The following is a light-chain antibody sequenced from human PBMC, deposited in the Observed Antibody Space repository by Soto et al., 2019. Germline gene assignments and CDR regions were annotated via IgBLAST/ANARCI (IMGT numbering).Light chain of an antibody. CDR1: QGISIY. CDR2: AAS. CDR3: QKYNSAPHT. V-gene: IGKV1-27*01. J-gene: IGKJ2*01. Sequence: GGRVTITCRASQGISIYLAWYQQKPGKVPKLLIYAASTLQSGVPSRFSGSGSGTDFTLTISSLQPEDVATYYCQKYNSAPHTFGQGTKVDIK.